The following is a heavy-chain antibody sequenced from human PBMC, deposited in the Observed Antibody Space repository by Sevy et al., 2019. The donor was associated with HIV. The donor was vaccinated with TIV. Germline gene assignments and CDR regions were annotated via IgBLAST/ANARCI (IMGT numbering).Heavy chain of an antibody. V-gene: IGHV1-2*02. D-gene: IGHD3-3*01. CDR1: GYTFTGYY. CDR2: INPNSGGT. Sequence: ASVKVSCKASGYTFTGYYMHWVRQAPGQGLEWMGWINPNSGGTNYAQKFQGRVTMTRDTSISTAYMELSRLRSDDTAGYYCARVRGYDFWSGYPIYYYYGMDVWGQGTTVTVSS. J-gene: IGHJ6*02. CDR3: ARVRGYDFWSGYPIYYYYGMDV.